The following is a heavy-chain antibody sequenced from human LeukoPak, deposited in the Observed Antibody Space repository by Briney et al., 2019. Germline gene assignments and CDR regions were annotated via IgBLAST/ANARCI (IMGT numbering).Heavy chain of an antibody. J-gene: IGHJ4*02. V-gene: IGHV3-33*01. Sequence: GGSLRLSCAASGFTFSTYGMHWVRQAPGKGLEWVAVLWSDGSKKDYADSVKGRFTVSRDNARNTHYLQMNNLGAEDTAAYYCARDASLTQFDYWGQGVLVTVSS. CDR1: GFTFSTYG. D-gene: IGHD3-9*01. CDR2: LWSDGSKK. CDR3: ARDASLTQFDY.